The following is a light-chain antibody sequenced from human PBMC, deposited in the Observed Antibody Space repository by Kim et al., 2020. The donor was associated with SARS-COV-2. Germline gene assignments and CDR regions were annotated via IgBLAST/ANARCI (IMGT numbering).Light chain of an antibody. CDR1: SLRSYY. CDR2: GKN. V-gene: IGLV3-19*01. CDR3: NSRDSNDNVV. J-gene: IGLJ2*01. Sequence: SSELTQDPAVSVALGQTVRITCQGASLRSYYATWYQQKPGQATILVIYGKNNRPSGIPDRFSGSSSGNTASLTITGTQAGDEADYYCNSRDSNDNVVFGG.